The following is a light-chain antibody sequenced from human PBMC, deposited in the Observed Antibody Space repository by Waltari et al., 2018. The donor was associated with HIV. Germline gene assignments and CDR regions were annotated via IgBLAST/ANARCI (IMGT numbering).Light chain of an antibody. J-gene: IGLJ3*02. V-gene: IGLV1-47*01. Sequence: QSVLPPPPSAPGAPGQTVSISCSASPSTLATQSVNWYQQLPGTAPKLLNYRNYQRPSGVPDRFSSSKSGASASLIISGLRSEDEADYFCGVWDSTLKQWLFGGRTKLTVL. CDR1: PSTLATQS. CDR3: GVWDSTLKQWL. CDR2: RNY.